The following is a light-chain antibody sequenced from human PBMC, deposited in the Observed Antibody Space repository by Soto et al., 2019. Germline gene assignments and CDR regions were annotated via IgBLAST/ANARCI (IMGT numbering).Light chain of an antibody. Sequence: DIQLTQSPSFLSASVGDRVSITCRASEDISSHLTWYQQKPGKIPKLLISPASTLRSGVPSRFSGSGSGTEFTLTFSGLQPEDFATYYCQQFDSYPITFGQGTRLDI. CDR1: EDISSH. V-gene: IGKV1-9*01. J-gene: IGKJ5*01. CDR3: QQFDSYPIT. CDR2: PAS.